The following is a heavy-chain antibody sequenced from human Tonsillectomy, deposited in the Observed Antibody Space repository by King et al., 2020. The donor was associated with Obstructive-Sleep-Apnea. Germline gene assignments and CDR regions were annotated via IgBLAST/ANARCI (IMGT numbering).Heavy chain of an antibody. Sequence: DVQLVESGGGLVKPGGSLRLSCEASGFTFSSYGMNWVRQAPGQGLEWVSFISSSSSFIYYADSMKGRFTISRENAKNSLYLQMNNLRADDTAVYYCVGEQSAAAGSCFDYWGQGTLVTVSS. CDR3: VGEQSAAAGSCFDY. D-gene: IGHD6-13*01. V-gene: IGHV3-21*01. CDR2: ISSSSSFI. J-gene: IGHJ4*02. CDR1: GFTFSSYG.